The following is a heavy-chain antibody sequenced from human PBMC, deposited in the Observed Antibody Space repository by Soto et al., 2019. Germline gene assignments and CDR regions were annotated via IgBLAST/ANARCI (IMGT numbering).Heavy chain of an antibody. J-gene: IGHJ6*02. Sequence: QVQLVQSGAEVKKPGSSVKVSCKASGGTFSSYAISWVRQAPGQGLEWMGGIIPIFGTANYAQKFQGRVTITADESTSTXYXXLSSLRSEDTAVYYCARGPTLRGAAELYYYYGMDVWGQGTTVTVSS. V-gene: IGHV1-69*12. CDR1: GGTFSSYA. CDR3: ARGPTLRGAAELYYYYGMDV. CDR2: IIPIFGTA. D-gene: IGHD3-10*01.